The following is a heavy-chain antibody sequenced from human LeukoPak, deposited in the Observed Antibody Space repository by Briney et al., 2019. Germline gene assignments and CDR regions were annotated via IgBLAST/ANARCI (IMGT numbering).Heavy chain of an antibody. V-gene: IGHV3-23*01. CDR2: ISCSGGST. Sequence: GGSLRLSCAASGFTFSSYAMSWVRQAPGKGLEWVSAISCSGGSTYYADSVKGRFTISRDNSKNTLYLQMNSLRAEDTAVYYCAKDYGGNSGYFDYWGQGTLVTVSS. J-gene: IGHJ4*02. D-gene: IGHD4-23*01. CDR1: GFTFSSYA. CDR3: AKDYGGNSGYFDY.